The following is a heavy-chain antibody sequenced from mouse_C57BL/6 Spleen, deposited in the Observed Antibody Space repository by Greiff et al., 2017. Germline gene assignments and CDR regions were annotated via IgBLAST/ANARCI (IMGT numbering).Heavy chain of an antibody. CDR1: GFTFSDYG. V-gene: IGHV5-17*01. Sequence: EVQRVESGGGLVKPGGSLKLSCAASGFTFSDYGMHWVRQAPEMGLEWVAYISSGSSTIYYADTVKGRFTISRDNAKNTLFLQMTSLRSEDTAMYYCARGDYDDAMDYWGQGTSVTVSS. D-gene: IGHD2-4*01. J-gene: IGHJ4*01. CDR3: ARGDYDDAMDY. CDR2: ISSGSSTI.